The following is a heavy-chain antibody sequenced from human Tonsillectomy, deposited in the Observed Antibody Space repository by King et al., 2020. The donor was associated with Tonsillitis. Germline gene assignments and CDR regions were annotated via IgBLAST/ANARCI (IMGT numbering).Heavy chain of an antibody. CDR1: GFTFSNYV. CDR2: ISGSGSTT. Sequence: DVQLVESGGGLVQPGGSLRLSCAASGFTFSNYVMSWVRQAPGKGLEWVAGISGSGSTTYYADSVRGRLTISRDNSKNTLYLQMNSLRAEDTAVNYCAKIFDIVLIAYAFEYWGQGTLVTVSS. D-gene: IGHD2-8*01. CDR3: AKIFDIVLIAYAFEY. V-gene: IGHV3-23*04. J-gene: IGHJ4*02.